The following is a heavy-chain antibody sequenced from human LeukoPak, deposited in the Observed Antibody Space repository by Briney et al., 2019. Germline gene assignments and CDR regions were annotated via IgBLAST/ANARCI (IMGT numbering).Heavy chain of an antibody. CDR1: S. D-gene: IGHD2-8*01. CDR2: FYFSGSS. Sequence: PSETLSLTCSVSSWIRQSAGKGLEWLGRFYFSGSSDYNPSLKSRVSMSIDTSQNHFYLRLTSVTAADTGVYFCAREVNEKHDAFDMWGQGTMVAVSS. J-gene: IGHJ3*02. V-gene: IGHV4-4*07. CDR3: AREVNEKHDAFDM.